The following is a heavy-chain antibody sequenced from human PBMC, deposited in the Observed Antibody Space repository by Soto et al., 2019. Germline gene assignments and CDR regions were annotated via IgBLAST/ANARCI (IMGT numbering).Heavy chain of an antibody. J-gene: IGHJ2*01. D-gene: IGHD6-19*01. Sequence: QVQLQESGPGLVKPSETLSLTCTVSGGSISSYYWSWIRQPPGKGLEWIGYIYHSGSTNYNPALKSRVSISVDTSKKQFSLSLSAGTDADTAVYFCARLLQWLCSLWHFELWGRGTLVTVSS. CDR2: IYHSGST. CDR3: ARLLQWLCSLWHFEL. CDR1: GGSISSYY. V-gene: IGHV4-59*01.